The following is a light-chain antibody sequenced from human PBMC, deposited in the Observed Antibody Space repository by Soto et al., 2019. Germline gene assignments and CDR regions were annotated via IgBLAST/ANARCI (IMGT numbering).Light chain of an antibody. CDR2: GNS. Sequence: QSVLTQPPSGSGAPGQRVTISCPGSSSTIGAGYDVPWYRQLPGTAPKLLIYGNSNRPSGVPDRFSGSKSGTSASLAITGLQAEDEADYYCQYYDSSLSAFYVFGTGTKLTVL. J-gene: IGLJ1*01. CDR1: SSTIGAGYD. V-gene: IGLV1-40*01. CDR3: QYYDSSLSAFYV.